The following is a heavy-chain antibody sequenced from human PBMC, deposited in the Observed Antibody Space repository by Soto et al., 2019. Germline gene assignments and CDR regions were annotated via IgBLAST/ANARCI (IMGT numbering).Heavy chain of an antibody. D-gene: IGHD3-22*01. CDR2: ISAYNGNT. Sequence: QVQLVQSGAEVKKPAASVKVSCKASGYTFTSYGISWVRQAPGQGIERIGWISAYNGNTNYAQKLLCRVTLTTDPSTSTADMELRSLRSYDTAVDYCARGGLSGYGRYFDYWGQGTMVTVSS. J-gene: IGHJ4*02. CDR1: GYTFTSYG. CDR3: ARGGLSGYGRYFDY. V-gene: IGHV1-18*04.